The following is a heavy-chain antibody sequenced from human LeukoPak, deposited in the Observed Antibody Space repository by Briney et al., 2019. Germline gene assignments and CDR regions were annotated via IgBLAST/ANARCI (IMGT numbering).Heavy chain of an antibody. J-gene: IGHJ4*02. CDR1: DDSITIYY. CDR3: ARPVAAAATQTFYFDY. V-gene: IGHV4-59*05. Sequence: SETLSLTCTVSDDSITIYYWSWIRQPPGKGLEWIGSIYYSGSTYYNPSLKSRVTISVDTSKNQFSLKLSSVTAADTAVYYCARPVAAAATQTFYFDYWGQGTLVTVSS. CDR2: IYYSGST. D-gene: IGHD6-13*01.